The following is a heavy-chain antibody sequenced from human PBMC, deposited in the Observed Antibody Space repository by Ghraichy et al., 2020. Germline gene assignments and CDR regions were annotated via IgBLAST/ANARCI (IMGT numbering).Heavy chain of an antibody. V-gene: IGHV3-7*04. J-gene: IGHJ4*02. Sequence: LSLTCAASGFTFSGYWMSWVRQAPGKGLEWVANIKKDGSEKYYVDSVKGRFTISRDNAKNSLYLQMNSLRAEDTAVYYCARVGSGYFFDYWGQGTLVTVSS. CDR1: GFTFSGYW. CDR2: IKKDGSEK. D-gene: IGHD3-22*01. CDR3: ARVGSGYFFDY.